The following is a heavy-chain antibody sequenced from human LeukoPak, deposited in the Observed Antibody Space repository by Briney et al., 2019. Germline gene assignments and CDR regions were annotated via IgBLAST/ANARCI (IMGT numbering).Heavy chain of an antibody. D-gene: IGHD6-13*01. V-gene: IGHV4-59*08. CDR3: ARGMIAAAGIRGSFSPYFDY. J-gene: IGHJ4*02. CDR1: GGSISSYY. CDR2: IYYSGST. Sequence: PSETLSLTCTVSGGSISSYYWSWIRQPPGKGLEWIGYIYYSGSTNYNPSLKSRVTISVDTSKNQFSLKLSSVTAADTAVYYCARGMIAAAGIRGSFSPYFDYWGQGTLVTVSS.